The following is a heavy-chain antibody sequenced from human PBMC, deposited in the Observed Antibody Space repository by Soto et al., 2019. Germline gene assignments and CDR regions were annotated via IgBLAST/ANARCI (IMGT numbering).Heavy chain of an antibody. CDR1: GGSISSGDYY. Sequence: PSETLSLTCTVSGGSISSGDYYWSWIRQPPGKGLEWIGYIYYSGSTYYNPSLKSRVTISVDTSKNQFSLKLSSVTAADTAVYYCARTINPGEHYDSSGYDDAFDIWGQGTMVTVSS. J-gene: IGHJ3*02. D-gene: IGHD3-22*01. CDR2: IYYSGST. CDR3: ARTINPGEHYDSSGYDDAFDI. V-gene: IGHV4-30-4*01.